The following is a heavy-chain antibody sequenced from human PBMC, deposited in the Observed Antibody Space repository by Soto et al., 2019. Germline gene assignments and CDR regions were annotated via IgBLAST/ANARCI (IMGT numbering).Heavy chain of an antibody. CDR3: ERGGLSRVRGVRGSNNMDV. J-gene: IGHJ6*02. V-gene: IGHV4-4*02. CDR2: IYHTGST. CDR1: GGSINNNKW. Sequence: QVQLQESGPGLVKPSLTLSLTCAVSGGSINNNKWWSWVRLYPGKGLEWIGEIYHTGSTNYNPSLESRVTMLVDKTKNQISLRETSVNATDTAVYHCERGGLSRVRGVRGSNNMDVWGQGTTVTVSS. D-gene: IGHD3-10*01.